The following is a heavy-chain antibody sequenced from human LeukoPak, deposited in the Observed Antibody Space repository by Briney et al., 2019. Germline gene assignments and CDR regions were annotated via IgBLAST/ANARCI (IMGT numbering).Heavy chain of an antibody. Sequence: KSGESLKISCKGSGYSFTSYWIGWVRQVPGKGLEWMGRIAPSDSYTNYNPSFEGHVTMSVEKSITTVYLQWSSLKASDTAMYYCVRQPPGVYDTIQNWFDPWGQGTLVTVSS. CDR2: IAPSDSYT. D-gene: IGHD3-22*01. V-gene: IGHV5-10-1*01. CDR1: GYSFTSYW. CDR3: VRQPPGVYDTIQNWFDP. J-gene: IGHJ5*02.